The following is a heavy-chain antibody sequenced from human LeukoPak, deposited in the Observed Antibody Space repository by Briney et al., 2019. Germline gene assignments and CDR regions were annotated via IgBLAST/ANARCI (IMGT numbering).Heavy chain of an antibody. CDR2: ISYDENNK. CDR1: GFTFSNYA. J-gene: IGHJ4*02. D-gene: IGHD2-8*01. Sequence: GRSLRLSCAASGFTFSNYAMYWVRQAPGKGLEWVAVISYDENNKYYTDSVKGRFTISRDNSKNTLYLQMNGLRAEDTAVYYCARSQWSDYWGQGTLVTVSS. CDR3: ARSQWSDY. V-gene: IGHV3-30-3*01.